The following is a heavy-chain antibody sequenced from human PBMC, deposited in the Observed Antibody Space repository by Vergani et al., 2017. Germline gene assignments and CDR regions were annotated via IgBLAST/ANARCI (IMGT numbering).Heavy chain of an antibody. CDR3: ARQRPGSGWSPGDFDD. Sequence: QLQLQQSGPGLVKPSETLFLTCTVSADSISSGSYYWGWIRQPPGKSLEWIGGIYYSWLTYYNPSLKSRVAISVDTSKNQFSLKVTSVTAADTAVYFCARQRPGSGWSPGDFDDWGQGILVTVSS. D-gene: IGHD6-19*01. CDR1: ADSISSGSYY. CDR2: IYYSWLT. J-gene: IGHJ4*02. V-gene: IGHV4-39*01.